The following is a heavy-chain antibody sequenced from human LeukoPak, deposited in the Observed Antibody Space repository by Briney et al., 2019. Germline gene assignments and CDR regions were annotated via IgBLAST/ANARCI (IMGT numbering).Heavy chain of an antibody. Sequence: SETLSLTCTVSGGSISSYYWSWIRQPPGKGLEWIGYIYYSGSTNYNPSLKSRVTISVDTSKNQFSLNLRSVTAADTAVYYCARHLSSGWSDYWGQGTLVTVS. CDR3: ARHLSSGWSDY. CDR1: GGSISSYY. V-gene: IGHV4-59*08. J-gene: IGHJ4*02. D-gene: IGHD6-19*01. CDR2: IYYSGST.